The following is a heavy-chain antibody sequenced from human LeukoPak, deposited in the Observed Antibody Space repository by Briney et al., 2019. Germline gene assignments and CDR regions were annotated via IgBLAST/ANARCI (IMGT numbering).Heavy chain of an antibody. CDR2: ITTGGPNT. V-gene: IGHV3-23*01. CDR1: GFTFSSYT. D-gene: IGHD7-27*01. CDR3: AKDGGLWVSAHWGDS. Sequence: GGSLRLSCTASGFTFSSYTMGWVRQAPGKGLKWVSTITTGGPNTYYADSVKGRFTVSRDDSKNTLYLQMNSLRAEDTAVYYCAKDGGLWVSAHWGDSWGRGTLVTVSS. J-gene: IGHJ4*02.